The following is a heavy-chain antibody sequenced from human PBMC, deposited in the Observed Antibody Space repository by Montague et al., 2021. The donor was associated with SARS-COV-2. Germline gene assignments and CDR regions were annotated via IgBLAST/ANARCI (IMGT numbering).Heavy chain of an antibody. CDR3: ARVRGGFLEWLLYFDY. V-gene: IGHV4-39*07. CDR1: GGSISRSEDN. D-gene: IGHD3-3*01. Sequence: SETLSLTCTVSGGSISRSEDNWAWIRQPPGKGLEWIATIHYSGSTYYKPSLKSRVSMSVDTSKNQFSLKLSSVTAADTAVYYCARVRGGFLEWLLYFDYWGQGTLVTVSS. J-gene: IGHJ4*02. CDR2: IHYSGST.